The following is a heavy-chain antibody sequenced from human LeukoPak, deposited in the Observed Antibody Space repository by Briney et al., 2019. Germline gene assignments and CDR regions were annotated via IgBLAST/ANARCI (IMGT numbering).Heavy chain of an antibody. CDR3: ARDRTGAWFDP. V-gene: IGHV1-2*02. J-gene: IGHJ5*02. CDR1: GYTFTGYH. D-gene: IGHD7-27*01. CDR2: INPNSAGT. Sequence: ASVTVSCKSSGYTFTGYHIHWVRQAPGQGLEWMGWINPNSAGTNYAQKFQGRVTMTRDTSINTDYMELSRLRSDDTAVYYCARDRTGAWFDPWGQGTLVTVSS.